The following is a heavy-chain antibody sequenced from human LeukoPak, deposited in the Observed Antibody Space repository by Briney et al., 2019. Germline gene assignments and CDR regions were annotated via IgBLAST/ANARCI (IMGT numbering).Heavy chain of an antibody. J-gene: IGHJ4*02. V-gene: IGHV3-23*01. Sequence: GGSLRLSCAASGFTFSSYAMSWVRQAPGKGLEWVSAISGSGGSTYYADSVKGRFTISRDNSKNTLYLQMNSLRAEDTAVYYCAEDRGSYSSGWYYGGPFDYWGQGTLVTVSS. CDR1: GFTFSSYA. D-gene: IGHD6-19*01. CDR3: AEDRGSYSSGWYYGGPFDY. CDR2: ISGSGGST.